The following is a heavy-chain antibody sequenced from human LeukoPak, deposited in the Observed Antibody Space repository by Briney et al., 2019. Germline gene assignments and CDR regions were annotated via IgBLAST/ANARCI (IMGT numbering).Heavy chain of an antibody. CDR3: ARETGTVTTNYYYYMDV. J-gene: IGHJ6*03. Sequence: ASVKVSCKASGYTFTGYYMHWVRQAPGQGLEWMGWINPNSGGTNYAQKFQGRVTMTRDTSISTAYMELSRLRSDDTAVYYCARETGTVTTNYYYYMDVWGKGATVTVSS. CDR1: GYTFTGYY. D-gene: IGHD4-17*01. CDR2: INPNSGGT. V-gene: IGHV1-2*02.